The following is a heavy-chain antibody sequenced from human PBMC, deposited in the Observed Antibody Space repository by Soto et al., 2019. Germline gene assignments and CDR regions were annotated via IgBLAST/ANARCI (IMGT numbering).Heavy chain of an antibody. CDR2: ISFDGSSK. D-gene: IGHD6-13*01. V-gene: IGHV3-30*18. CDR1: GFTFSTYG. CDR3: AKDRGSSWANYFDV. Sequence: QVQLVESGGGVVQPGRSLRLSCAGSGFTFSTYGMHWVRQAPGKGLEWVAVISFDGSSKYYADSMEGRFTISRDNSKNTLYLQMNSLGVEDTAVYYCAKDRGSSWANYFDVWGQGTLVTVSS. J-gene: IGHJ4*02.